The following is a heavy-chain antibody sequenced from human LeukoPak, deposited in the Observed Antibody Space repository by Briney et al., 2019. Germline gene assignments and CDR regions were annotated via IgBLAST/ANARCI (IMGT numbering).Heavy chain of an antibody. J-gene: IGHJ4*02. CDR1: GYTFTNYY. CDR3: AREIGPIQLHLWGSAFDY. D-gene: IGHD5-24*01. Sequence: ASVKVSCKASGYTFTNYYIHWVRQAPGQGLEWMGIINPGGRSTSYAQKFQGRVTMTRDTSTSTVYMELCSLRSEDTAVYYCAREIGPIQLHLWGSAFDYWGQGTLVTVSS. V-gene: IGHV1-46*01. CDR2: INPGGRST.